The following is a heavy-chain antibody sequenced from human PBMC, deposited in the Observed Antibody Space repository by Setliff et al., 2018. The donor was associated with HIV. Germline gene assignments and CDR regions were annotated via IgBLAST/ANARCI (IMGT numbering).Heavy chain of an antibody. CDR1: GGSISSHY. CDR2: IYYSGST. V-gene: IGHV4-59*11. CDR3: ARESEKGPNYLEY. Sequence: SETLSLTCTVSGGSISSHYWSWIRQPPGKGLEWIGSIYYSGSTNYNPSLKSRLTISVDTSKNQFSLKLSSVTAADTAVYYCARESEKGPNYLEYWGQGMLVTSPQ. J-gene: IGHJ4*02.